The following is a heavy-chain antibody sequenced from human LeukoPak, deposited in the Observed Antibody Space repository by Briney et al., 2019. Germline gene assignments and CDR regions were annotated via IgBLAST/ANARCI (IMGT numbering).Heavy chain of an antibody. CDR3: ARQSEVPLAAAGTWFDP. J-gene: IGHJ5*02. CDR2: IYYSGST. V-gene: IGHV4-59*08. D-gene: IGHD6-13*01. Sequence: ASETLSLTCTGSGGSISSYYWSWIRQPPGKGLEWIGYIYYSGSTNYNPTLQSRVTISVDTSKNQFSLKLSSVTAADTAVYYCARQSEVPLAAAGTWFDPWGQGTLVTVSS. CDR1: GGSISSYY.